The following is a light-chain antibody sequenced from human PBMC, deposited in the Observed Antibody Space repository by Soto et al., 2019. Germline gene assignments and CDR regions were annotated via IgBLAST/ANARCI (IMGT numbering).Light chain of an antibody. V-gene: IGKV3-20*01. Sequence: EIVMTQSPGTLSLSPGERATLSCRASQSVTSSYLAWYQQKPGQAPRLLIYGASSRATGITDRFGGSGSGKDFTLTISRLEPVDFAVYYCQQYGSSPYTVGQGTKLEIK. CDR2: GAS. CDR1: QSVTSSY. J-gene: IGKJ2*01. CDR3: QQYGSSPYT.